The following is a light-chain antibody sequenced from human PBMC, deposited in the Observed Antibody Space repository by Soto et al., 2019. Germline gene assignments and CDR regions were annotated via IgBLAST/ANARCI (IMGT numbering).Light chain of an antibody. Sequence: EIVLTQSPGTLSVSPGERSTLSFRASQSVSSSYLAWYQQKPGQAPRFLIYGAFSRATGIPDRFSGSGSGTEFTLTISSLQSEDFAVYYCQQYNSWPLTFGGGTKVDIK. CDR1: QSVSSSY. CDR2: GAF. CDR3: QQYNSWPLT. V-gene: IGKV3-20*01. J-gene: IGKJ4*01.